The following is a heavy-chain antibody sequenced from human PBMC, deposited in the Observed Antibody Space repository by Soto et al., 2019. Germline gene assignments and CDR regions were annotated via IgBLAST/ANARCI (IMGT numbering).Heavy chain of an antibody. D-gene: IGHD2-2*01. CDR2: IYYSGST. Sequence: SDTLSLTCTIYGCSIISSSYYWGWIRQPPGNGLEWIGSIYYSGSTYYNPSLKSRVTISVDTSKNQFSLKLSSVTAADTAVYYCAITVPAAMLGYYYYGMDVWGQGTTVT. CDR1: GCSIISSSYY. V-gene: IGHV4-39*01. J-gene: IGHJ6*02. CDR3: AITVPAAMLGYYYYGMDV.